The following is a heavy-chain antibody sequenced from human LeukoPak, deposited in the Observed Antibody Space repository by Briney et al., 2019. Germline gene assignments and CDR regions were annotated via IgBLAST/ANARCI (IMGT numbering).Heavy chain of an antibody. CDR1: GYTFTGYY. V-gene: IGHV1-18*04. Sequence: ASVKVSCKASGYTFTGYYMHWVRQAPGQGLEWMGWISGYNGNTNYAQNLQGRVTMTTDTSTSTAYMEMRSLRSDDTAVYYCARAVPYYFASGSTEEFDYWGQGTLVTVSS. D-gene: IGHD3-10*01. CDR3: ARAVPYYFASGSTEEFDY. J-gene: IGHJ4*02. CDR2: ISGYNGNT.